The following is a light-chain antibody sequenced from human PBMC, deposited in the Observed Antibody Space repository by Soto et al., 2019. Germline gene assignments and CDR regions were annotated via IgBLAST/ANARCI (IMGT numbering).Light chain of an antibody. CDR1: QSVSSN. J-gene: IGKJ4*01. Sequence: DTLMTQSPATLSVSPGERATLSCRASQSVSSNLAWYQRKPGQAPRLLIYGASTRATGIPARFSGSGSGTEFTLTISSLQSEDFAVYYCLQYNNWPLTFGGGTKVEIK. V-gene: IGKV3-15*01. CDR3: LQYNNWPLT. CDR2: GAS.